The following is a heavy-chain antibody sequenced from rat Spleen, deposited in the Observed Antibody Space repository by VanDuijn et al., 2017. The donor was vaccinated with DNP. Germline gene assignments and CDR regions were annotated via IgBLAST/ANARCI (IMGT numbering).Heavy chain of an antibody. CDR2: ISNTGDHT. CDR1: GFIFSNHW. V-gene: IGHV5-31*01. J-gene: IGHJ2*01. D-gene: IGHD5-1*01. Sequence: EVQLVESGGGLVQPGRSLKLSCVASGFIFSNHWMTWIRQAPGKGLEWVASISNTGDHTYYPDSVKGRFTISRDNAKNTLYLQMNSLRSEDTATYYCTNDWELYYWGQGVMVTVSS. CDR3: TNDWELYY.